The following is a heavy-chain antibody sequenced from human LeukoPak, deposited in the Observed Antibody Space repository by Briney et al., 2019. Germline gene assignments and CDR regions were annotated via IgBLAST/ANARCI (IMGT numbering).Heavy chain of an antibody. V-gene: IGHV4-59*08. CDR2: IYYSGST. J-gene: IGHJ4*02. CDR3: ARSGYYDSGGLLDY. Sequence: SETLSLTCTVSGGSISSYYWSWIRQPPGKGLEWIGYIYYSGSTNYNPSLKSRVTISVDTSKNQFSLKLSSVTAADTAVYYCARSGYYDSGGLLDYWGQGTLVTVSS. D-gene: IGHD3-22*01. CDR1: GGSISSYY.